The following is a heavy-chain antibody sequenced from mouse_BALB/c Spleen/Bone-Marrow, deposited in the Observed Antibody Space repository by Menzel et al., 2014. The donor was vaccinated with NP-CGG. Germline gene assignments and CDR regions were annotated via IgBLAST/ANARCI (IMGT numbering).Heavy chain of an antibody. CDR1: GFSLTSYG. CDR2: IWRGGST. D-gene: IGHD2-12*01. V-gene: IGHV2-5*01. CDR3: AKIGATTGAMDY. Sequence: VMLVESGPGLVQPSQSLSITCTVSGFSLTSYGVHWVRQSPGKGLEWLGVIWRGGSTDYNAAFISRLSITKDNSRSQVFFKMNSLRADDTAIYYSAKIGATTGAMDYWGQGTSVTVSS. J-gene: IGHJ4*01.